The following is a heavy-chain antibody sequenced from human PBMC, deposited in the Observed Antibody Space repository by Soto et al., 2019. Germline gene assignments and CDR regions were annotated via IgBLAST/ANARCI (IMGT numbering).Heavy chain of an antibody. D-gene: IGHD5-18*01. Sequence: EVQLVQSGAEVKKPGESLRISCKGSGYSFTSYWISWVRQMPGKGLELMGRIDHSDSYTNYRPSFHGHVTISADKSISHAYLQWSSLKASDTAMYYCAIIFDKAIHFDYWGQGTLVNVAS. V-gene: IGHV5-10-1*03. J-gene: IGHJ4*02. CDR2: IDHSDSYT. CDR1: GYSFTSYW. CDR3: AIIFDKAIHFDY.